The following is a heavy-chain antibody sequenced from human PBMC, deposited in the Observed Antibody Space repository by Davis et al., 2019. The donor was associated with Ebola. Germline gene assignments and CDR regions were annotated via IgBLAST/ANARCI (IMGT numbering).Heavy chain of an antibody. CDR2: ITTGTTYI. CDR1: GFTFNMYS. CDR3: ARRKRLPAGGLDV. Sequence: GESLKIPCTASGFTFNMYSVNWVRQAPGKGLEWVSSITTGTTYIRNADSVKGRFTISRDNARNLVYLQMNNLRAEDTAVYYCARRKRLPAGGLDVWGQGTTVIVSS. J-gene: IGHJ6*02. D-gene: IGHD2-21*02. V-gene: IGHV3-21*06.